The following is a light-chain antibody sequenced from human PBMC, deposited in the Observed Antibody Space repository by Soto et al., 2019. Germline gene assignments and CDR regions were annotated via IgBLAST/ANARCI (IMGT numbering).Light chain of an antibody. CDR1: QGISDY. Sequence: DIPMTQSPSALSAFLGDRVTIACRASQGISDYLVWYQQKPGKVPKLLIYAASTLQSGVPPRFSGTGSGTDFTLTISSLQAEDVATYYCLNYYRAPFSLGPGTKVDIK. CDR2: AAS. CDR3: LNYYRAPFS. V-gene: IGKV1-27*01. J-gene: IGKJ3*01.